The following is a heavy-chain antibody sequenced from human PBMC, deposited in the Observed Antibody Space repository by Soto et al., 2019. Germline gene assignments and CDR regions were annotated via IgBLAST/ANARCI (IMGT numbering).Heavy chain of an antibody. CDR2: INAGNGNT. D-gene: IGHD4-17*01. Sequence: QVQLVQSGAEVKKPGASVKVSCKASGYTFTSYAMHWVRQAPGQRLEWMGWINAGNGNTKYSQKFQGRVTITRDTSASTAYMELSSLRSEDTAVYYCARVPDYGDYVRNYYFVYWGQGTLVTVSS. J-gene: IGHJ4*02. CDR1: GYTFTSYA. CDR3: ARVPDYGDYVRNYYFVY. V-gene: IGHV1-3*01.